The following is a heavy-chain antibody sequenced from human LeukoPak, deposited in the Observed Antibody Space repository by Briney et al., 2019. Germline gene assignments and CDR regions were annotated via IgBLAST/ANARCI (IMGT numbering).Heavy chain of an antibody. CDR2: INGRGDDK. Sequence: RGSLRLSCEGSGFIFNSHGMAWVRQDPGKGLDWVSGINGRGDDKYYAVSVKGRFTVSRDNSKNTLYLQMNSLRAEDTAVYYCGRGGGKKPSVVFDIWAKGTMVPVFS. CDR1: GFIFNSHG. CDR3: GRGGGKKPSVVFDI. D-gene: IGHD3-16*01. V-gene: IGHV3-23*01. J-gene: IGHJ3*02.